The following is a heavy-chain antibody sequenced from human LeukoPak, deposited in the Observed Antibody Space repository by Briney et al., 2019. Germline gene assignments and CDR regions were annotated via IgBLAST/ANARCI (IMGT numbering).Heavy chain of an antibody. CDR1: GGTFSSYA. D-gene: IGHD4-17*01. J-gene: IGHJ5*02. V-gene: IGHV1-8*03. CDR3: ARGNEGRYGDYDWFDP. CDR2: MNPNSGNT. Sequence: ASVKVSCKASGGTFSSYAINWVRQATGQGLEWMGWMNPNSGNTGYAQKFQGRVTITRNTSISTAYMELSSLRSEDTAVYYCARGNEGRYGDYDWFDPWGQGTLVTVSS.